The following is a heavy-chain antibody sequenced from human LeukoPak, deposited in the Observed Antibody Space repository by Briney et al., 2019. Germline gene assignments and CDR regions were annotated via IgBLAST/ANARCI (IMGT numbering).Heavy chain of an antibody. CDR1: GYTFRQYS. CDR2: INPNSGGT. V-gene: IGHV1-2*02. D-gene: IGHD6-19*01. Sequence: ASVKVSCKASGYTFRQYSISWVRQAPGQGLEWMGWINPNSGGTNYAQKFQGRVTMTRDTSISTAYMELSRLRSDDTAVYYCASFGYSSGWFDYWGQGTLVTVSS. J-gene: IGHJ4*02. CDR3: ASFGYSSGWFDY.